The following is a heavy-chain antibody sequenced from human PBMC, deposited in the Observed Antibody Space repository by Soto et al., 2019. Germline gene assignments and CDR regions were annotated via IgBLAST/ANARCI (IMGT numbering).Heavy chain of an antibody. CDR2: ISAYNGNT. Sequence: ASVKVSCKASGYTFTSYGISWVRQAPGQGLEWMGWISAYNGNTNYAQKLQGRVTMTTDTSTSTAYMELRSLRSDDTAVYYCSRGKYYDFWSGSPPHWFDPWGQGTLVTSPQ. CDR1: GYTFTSYG. J-gene: IGHJ5*02. CDR3: SRGKYYDFWSGSPPHWFDP. V-gene: IGHV1-18*01. D-gene: IGHD3-3*01.